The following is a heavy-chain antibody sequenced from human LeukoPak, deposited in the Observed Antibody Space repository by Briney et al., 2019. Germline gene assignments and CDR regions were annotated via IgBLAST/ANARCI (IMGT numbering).Heavy chain of an antibody. V-gene: IGHV3-11*01. D-gene: IGHD3-16*01. CDR1: GFSISDYY. Sequence: GGSLRLSCDASGFSISDYYMSWLRQSPGKGIEWISYITSGGASTNYADSVKGRFTISRDKAKNSVALQLNSLRAEDTAVYYCTRQRRGTYYAFDSWGQGTLVTVSS. CDR3: TRQRRGTYYAFDS. J-gene: IGHJ4*02. CDR2: ITSGGAST.